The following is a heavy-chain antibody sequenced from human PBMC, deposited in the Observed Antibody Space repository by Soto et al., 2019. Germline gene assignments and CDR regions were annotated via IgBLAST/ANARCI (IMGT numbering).Heavy chain of an antibody. V-gene: IGHV4-31*03. CDR1: GGSISSGGYY. D-gene: IGHD2-21*01. CDR3: AASCVGCGGFNYYGMDV. CDR2: IYYSGST. J-gene: IGHJ6*02. Sequence: QVQLQESGPGLVKPSQTLSLTCTVSGGSISSGGYYWSWIRQNPGKGLEWIGYIYYSGSTYYNPSLSSRVTISVATSKNQFSLKLSSVTAADTAVYYCAASCVGCGGFNYYGMDVWGQGTTVTVSS.